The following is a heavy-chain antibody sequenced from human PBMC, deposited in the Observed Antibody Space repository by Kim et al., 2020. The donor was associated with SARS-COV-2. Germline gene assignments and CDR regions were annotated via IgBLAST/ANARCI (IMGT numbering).Heavy chain of an antibody. D-gene: IGHD3-3*01. V-gene: IGHV1-69*05. Sequence: SVKVSCQAAGCIFSGHVINWVRQVPGQGLEWMGWINLLSRMVKSAQKFQGRVTISSDESISTAYMELSSLTSNDTAFYFCASGRCSKITGVNIPLGY. CDR2: INLLSRMV. J-gene: IGHJ4*03. CDR3: ASGRCSKITGVNIPLGY. CDR1: GCIFSGHV.